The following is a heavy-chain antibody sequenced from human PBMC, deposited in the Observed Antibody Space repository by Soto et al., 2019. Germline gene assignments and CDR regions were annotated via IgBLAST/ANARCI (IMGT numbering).Heavy chain of an antibody. Sequence: QVQLVQSGAEVKKPGASVKVSCKASGYTFTDYYIHWVRQAPGQGLEWMGLINPSGGSASYAQKFRGRVTMTXXTXTSXVYMELSSLRSEDTAVYYCARDHPLGGGPKRDFEYWGQGTLVTVSS. CDR1: GYTFTDYY. CDR3: ARDHPLGGGPKRDFEY. CDR2: INPSGGSA. V-gene: IGHV1-46*01. J-gene: IGHJ4*02. D-gene: IGHD3-16*01.